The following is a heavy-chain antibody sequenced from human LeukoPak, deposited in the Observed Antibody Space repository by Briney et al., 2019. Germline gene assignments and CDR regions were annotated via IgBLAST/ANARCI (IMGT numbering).Heavy chain of an antibody. CDR1: GGSISSSSYY. CDR2: IYYSGST. D-gene: IGHD3-3*01. J-gene: IGHJ6*03. Sequence: SETLSLTCTVSGGSISSSSYYWGWIRQPPGKGLEWIGSIYYSGSTYYNPSLKRRVTISVDTSKNQFSLKLSSVTAADTAVYYCARVEKYYDFWSGYADRGQFKGYYMDVWGKGTTVTVSS. CDR3: ARVEKYYDFWSGYADRGQFKGYYMDV. V-gene: IGHV4-39*01.